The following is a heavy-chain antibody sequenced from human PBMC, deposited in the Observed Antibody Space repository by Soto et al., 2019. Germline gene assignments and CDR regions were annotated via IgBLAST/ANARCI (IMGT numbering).Heavy chain of an antibody. CDR2: IYYSGST. V-gene: IGHV4-59*01. CDR1: GGSISSYY. CDR3: ATGKKDWFDP. Sequence: SETLSLTCTVSGGSISSYYWSWIRQPPGKGLEWIGYIYYSGSTNYNPSLKSRVTISVDTSKNQFSLKLSSLTAADTAVYYCATGKKDWFDPWGQGTLVTVSS. J-gene: IGHJ5*02.